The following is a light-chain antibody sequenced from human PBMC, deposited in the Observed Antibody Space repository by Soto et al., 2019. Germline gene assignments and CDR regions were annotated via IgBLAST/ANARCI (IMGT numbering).Light chain of an antibody. CDR1: QSLSSSY. Sequence: ESVLTQSPSSLSLSPGESATLSCRASQSLSSSYLAWYQQKAGQPPRLLMFRSSDRAAGVPDRFGGSASGTEFTLTISSLEPEDFAVYYCQQYGTKVSFGPGTKVDIK. CDR3: QQYGTKVS. V-gene: IGKV3-20*01. CDR2: RSS. J-gene: IGKJ3*01.